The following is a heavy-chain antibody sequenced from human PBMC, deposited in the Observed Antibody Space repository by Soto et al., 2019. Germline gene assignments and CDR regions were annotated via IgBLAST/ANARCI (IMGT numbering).Heavy chain of an antibody. D-gene: IGHD3-3*01. Sequence: QVRLVQSRAEVKKPGASVKVSCKASGYTFTSYGISWVRQAPGQGVEWMGWISAYNGNTNYAQKLQGRVTITTDKPTSTAYMELRSLRSDDTAVYYCARDRPYYDFWSGPIWASRTFDYWGQGTLVTVSS. V-gene: IGHV1-18*01. J-gene: IGHJ4*02. CDR3: ARDRPYYDFWSGPIWASRTFDY. CDR1: GYTFTSYG. CDR2: ISAYNGNT.